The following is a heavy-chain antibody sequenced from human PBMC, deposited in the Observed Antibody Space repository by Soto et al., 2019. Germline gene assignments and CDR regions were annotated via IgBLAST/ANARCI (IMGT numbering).Heavy chain of an antibody. D-gene: IGHD1-26*01. CDR1: GFTFRNYA. Sequence: VGSLRLSCAASGFTFRNYAIHWVRQAPGKGLEWVAVISRDGSHKYYLDSVKGRFTISRDNSKDTVNLLMNSLRDDDSAMHYCARSRNSAVADSFDFWGQGTLVTVSS. CDR2: ISRDGSHK. CDR3: ARSRNSAVADSFDF. V-gene: IGHV3-30*04. J-gene: IGHJ4*02.